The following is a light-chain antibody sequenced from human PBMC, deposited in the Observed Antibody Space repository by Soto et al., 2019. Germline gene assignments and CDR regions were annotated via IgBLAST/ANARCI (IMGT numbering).Light chain of an antibody. CDR3: QHYDNSPWT. J-gene: IGKJ1*01. CDR1: QNISSNY. Sequence: EIVLTQSPGTLSLSPGERATLSCRASQNISSNYLAWYQQRPGQAPRVLIHGASRRATGIPDRFSGSGSGTDFILTITRLEPEDFAIFYCQHYDNSPWTFGQGTKLEIK. V-gene: IGKV3-20*01. CDR2: GAS.